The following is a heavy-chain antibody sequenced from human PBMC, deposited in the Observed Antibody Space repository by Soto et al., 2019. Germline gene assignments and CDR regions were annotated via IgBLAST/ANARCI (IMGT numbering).Heavy chain of an antibody. D-gene: IGHD3-22*01. J-gene: IGHJ4*02. CDR2: TSYDGATQ. CDR3: AKAMRRVVVIIAYFDY. CDR1: GFTFSNYG. V-gene: IGHV3-30*18. Sequence: PGGSLRLSCAASGFTFSNYGMHWVRQAPGKGLEWVAVTSYDGATQNYADSVKGRFTISRDNSNNMVYLQMNSLRAEDTAVYYCAKAMRRVVVIIAYFDYWGPGTLVTVSS.